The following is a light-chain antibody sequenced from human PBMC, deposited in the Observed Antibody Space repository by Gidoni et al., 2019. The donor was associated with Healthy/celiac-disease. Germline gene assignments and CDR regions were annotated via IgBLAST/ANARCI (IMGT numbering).Light chain of an antibody. CDR2: GAS. CDR1: QGIISY. J-gene: IGKJ2*01. CDR3: QQYSSYPLS. V-gene: IGKV1-9*01. Sequence: TQLTQSPASLSPSVGGTVTITCRAIQGIISYLAWYQQNPGKPPKLMTYGASTLQSGVPSRFSGSGSGTDFTLTISSLQPEDLATYHCQQYSSYPLSFGQGTQLEIK.